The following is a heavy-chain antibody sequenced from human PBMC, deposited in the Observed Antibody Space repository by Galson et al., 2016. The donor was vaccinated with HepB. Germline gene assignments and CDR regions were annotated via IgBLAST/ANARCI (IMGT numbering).Heavy chain of an antibody. V-gene: IGHV3-21*01. Sequence: SLRLSCAASGFTFSRYSMNWVRQAPGRGLEWVASISSGSTYIYYVDSVKGRFTVSRDNPKNSLYLQMNSLRAEDTAVYFCARGPSDSDFGSYFDSWGQGALVTVSS. CDR2: ISSGSTYI. J-gene: IGHJ5*01. CDR1: GFTFSRYS. D-gene: IGHD3-3*01. CDR3: ARGPSDSDFGSYFDS.